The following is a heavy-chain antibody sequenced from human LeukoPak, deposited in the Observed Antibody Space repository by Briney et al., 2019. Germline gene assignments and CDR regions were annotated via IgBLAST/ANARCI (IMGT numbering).Heavy chain of an antibody. V-gene: IGHV3-49*03. CDR3: SRSYDVLTGYFPPDY. CDR1: GFTFGDSV. D-gene: IGHD3-9*01. CDR2: IRSKRYGGTT. Sequence: GRSLRLSCTASGFTFGDSVMSWFRQVPGKGLEWVAFIRSKRYGGTTQYAASVTGRFTISRVDSKSIAYLQMNSLKTEDTAVYYCSRSYDVLTGYFPPDYWGQGTLVTVSS. J-gene: IGHJ4*02.